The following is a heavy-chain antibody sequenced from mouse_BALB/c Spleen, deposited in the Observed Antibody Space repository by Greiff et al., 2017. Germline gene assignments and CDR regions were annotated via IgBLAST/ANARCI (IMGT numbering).Heavy chain of an antibody. D-gene: IGHD1-1*01. V-gene: IGHV5-12-2*01. CDR3: ARGGVAVNAMDY. Sequence: EVMLVESGGGLVQPGGSLKLSCAASGFTFSSYTMSWVRQTPEKRLEWVAYISNGGGSTYYPDSVKGRFTISRDNARNILYLQMSSLRSEDTAMYYCARGGVAVNAMDYWGQGTSVTVSS. J-gene: IGHJ4*01. CDR2: ISNGGGST. CDR1: GFTFSSYT.